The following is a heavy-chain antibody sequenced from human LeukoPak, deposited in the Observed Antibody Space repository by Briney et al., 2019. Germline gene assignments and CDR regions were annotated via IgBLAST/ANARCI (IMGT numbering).Heavy chain of an antibody. D-gene: IGHD6-13*01. J-gene: IGHJ4*02. CDR2: ISSSGSTI. CDR3: AREASYSSSWATFDY. Sequence: GGSLRLSCAASGFTLSSHWMHWVRQAPGKGLEWVSFISSSGSTIYYADSVKGRFTISRDIAKNSLFLQMNSLRAEDTAVYYCAREASYSSSWATFDYWGQGTLVTVSS. CDR1: GFTLSSHW. V-gene: IGHV3-48*01.